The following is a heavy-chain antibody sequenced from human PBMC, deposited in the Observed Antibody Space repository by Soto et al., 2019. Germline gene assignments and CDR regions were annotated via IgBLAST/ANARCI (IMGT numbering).Heavy chain of an antibody. J-gene: IGHJ5*02. CDR2: INHSGST. Sequence: TLSLTCAVYGGSFSGYYWSWIRQPPGKGLEWIGEINHSGSTNYNPSLKSRVTISVDTSKNQFSLKLSSVTAADTAVYYCARGETSPYYDFWSGYYTGNWFDPWGQGTLVNVSS. V-gene: IGHV4-34*01. D-gene: IGHD3-3*01. CDR3: ARGETSPYYDFWSGYYTGNWFDP. CDR1: GGSFSGYY.